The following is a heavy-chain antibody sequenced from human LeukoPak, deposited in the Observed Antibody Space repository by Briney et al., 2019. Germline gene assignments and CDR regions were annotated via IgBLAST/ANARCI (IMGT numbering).Heavy chain of an antibody. D-gene: IGHD2-21*01. CDR2: IYWNDDK. J-gene: IGHJ1*01. Sequence: SGPPLVKPTQTLTLTCTFSGFSVGPSGVGVGWIRQPPGKALEWLALIYWNDDKSYSPSLKSRLTITKDTSRNQVVLTMTNMGPVDTATYYCARMVVAPSYSQDWGQGTLVTVSS. CDR1: GFSVGPSGVG. CDR3: ARMVVAPSYSQD. V-gene: IGHV2-5*01.